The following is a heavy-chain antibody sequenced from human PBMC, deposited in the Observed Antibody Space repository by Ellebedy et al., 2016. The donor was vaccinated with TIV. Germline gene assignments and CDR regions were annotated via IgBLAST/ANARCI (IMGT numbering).Heavy chain of an antibody. CDR2: ISYDGSNK. CDR3: AKVGRRYYESSGDP. D-gene: IGHD3-22*01. V-gene: IGHV3-30*18. Sequence: PGGSLRLSCAASGFTFSNYGMHWVRQAPGKGLEWVAVISYDGSNKNYADSVKGRFTISRDNSKNTLDLQMNSLGAEDTAVYYCAKVGRRYYESSGDPWGQGSLVTVSS. J-gene: IGHJ5*02. CDR1: GFTFSNYG.